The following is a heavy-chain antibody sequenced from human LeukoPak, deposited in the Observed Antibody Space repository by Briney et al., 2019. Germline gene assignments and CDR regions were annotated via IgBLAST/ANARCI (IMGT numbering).Heavy chain of an antibody. CDR1: GGSFSGYY. J-gene: IGHJ5*02. D-gene: IGHD6-6*01. CDR2: INHSGST. Sequence: SETLSLTCAVYGGSFSGYYWSWIRQPPGKGLGWIGEINHSGSTNYNPSLKSRVTISVDTSKNQFSLKLSSVTAADTAVYYCARGRWRSSSSWFDPWGQGTLVTVSS. V-gene: IGHV4-34*01. CDR3: ARGRWRSSSSWFDP.